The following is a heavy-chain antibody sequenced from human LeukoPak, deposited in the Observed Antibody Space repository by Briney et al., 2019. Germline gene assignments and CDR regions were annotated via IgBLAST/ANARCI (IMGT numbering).Heavy chain of an antibody. D-gene: IGHD1-1*01. CDR1: GYIFTNYW. J-gene: IGHJ5*01. CDR3: AGADVYNYFDS. V-gene: IGHV5-51*01. Sequence: GESPKISCKVSGYIFTNYWIGWVRQMPGKGLEWMGIIYPGDSDTRFSPSFQGQVNISADKSINTAYLHWSSLKASDTASYYCAGADVYNYFDSWGQGTLVTVSS. CDR2: IYPGDSDT.